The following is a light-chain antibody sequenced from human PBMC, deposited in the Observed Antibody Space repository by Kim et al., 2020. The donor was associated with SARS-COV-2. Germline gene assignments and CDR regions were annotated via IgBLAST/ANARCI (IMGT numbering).Light chain of an antibody. CDR3: QVWDSSSDHWV. CDR2: YDY. Sequence: SYELTQTPSVSVAPGETATITCGGNNIGTKTVHWYQQKPGQAPVLVIYYDYDRPSGIPERFSGSNSGNTATLTISRVEAGDEADYYCQVWDSSSDHWVFGGGTQLTVL. CDR1: NIGTKT. V-gene: IGLV3-21*04. J-gene: IGLJ3*02.